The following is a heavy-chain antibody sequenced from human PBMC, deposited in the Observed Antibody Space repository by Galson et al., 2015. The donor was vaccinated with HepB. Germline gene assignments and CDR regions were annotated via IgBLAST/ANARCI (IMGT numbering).Heavy chain of an antibody. CDR3: AHRVRGVITGNWFDP. D-gene: IGHD3-10*01. CDR1: GFSLSTSGVG. Sequence: PALVKPTQTLTLTCTFSGFSLSTSGVGVGWIRQPPGKALEWLALIYWDDDKRYSPSLKSRLTITKDTSKNQVVLTMTNMDPVDTATYYYAHRVRGVITGNWFDPWGQGTLVTVSS. J-gene: IGHJ5*02. V-gene: IGHV2-5*02. CDR2: IYWDDDK.